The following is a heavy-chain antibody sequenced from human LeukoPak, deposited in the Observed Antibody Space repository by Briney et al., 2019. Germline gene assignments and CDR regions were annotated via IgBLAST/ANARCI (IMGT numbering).Heavy chain of an antibody. J-gene: IGHJ4*02. V-gene: IGHV4-34*01. CDR1: GGSFSGYY. Sequence: NASDTLSLTCAVYGGSFSGYYWSWIRQPPGKGLEWIGEINHSGSTNYNPSLKSRVTISVDTSKNQFSLNLSSVTAADTAVYYCARISYYYDSSGYTFDYWGQGTLVTVSS. CDR3: ARISYYYDSSGYTFDY. CDR2: INHSGST. D-gene: IGHD3-22*01.